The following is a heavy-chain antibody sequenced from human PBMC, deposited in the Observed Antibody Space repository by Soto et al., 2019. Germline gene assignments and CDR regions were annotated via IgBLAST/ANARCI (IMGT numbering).Heavy chain of an antibody. J-gene: IGHJ6*03. CDR2: INAGNGNT. V-gene: IGHV1-3*01. CDR3: ARVPAGTYYYYMDV. CDR1: GYTFTSYS. D-gene: IGHD6-13*01. Sequence: VQLVQSGAEVKKPGASVKVSCKASGYTFTSYSMHWVRQAPGQRLEWMGWINAGNGNTKYSQKFQGRVTITRDTSASTAYMELSSLRSEDTAVYYCARVPAGTYYYYMDVWGKGTTVTVSS.